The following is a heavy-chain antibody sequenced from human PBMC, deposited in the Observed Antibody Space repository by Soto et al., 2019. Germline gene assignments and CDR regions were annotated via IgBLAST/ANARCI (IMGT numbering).Heavy chain of an antibody. D-gene: IGHD6-13*01. CDR2: ISSSSSYI. V-gene: IGHV3-21*01. J-gene: IGHJ3*02. Sequence: GGSLRLSCAASGFTFSSYSMNWVRQAPGKGLEWVSSISSSSSYIYYADPVKGRFTISRDNAKNSLYLQMNSLRAEDTAVYYCARGPYSSSWYDAFDIWGQGTMVTVSS. CDR1: GFTFSSYS. CDR3: ARGPYSSSWYDAFDI.